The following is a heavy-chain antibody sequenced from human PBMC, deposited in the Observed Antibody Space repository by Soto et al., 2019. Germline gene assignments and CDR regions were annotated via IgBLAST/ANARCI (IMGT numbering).Heavy chain of an antibody. CDR3: AKDCSATMVRGVSGMDV. V-gene: IGHV3-30*18. D-gene: IGHD3-10*01. CDR2: ISYDGSNK. Sequence: GGCMRLASAACRFTFSIYGMDWVRDAPGKGLEWVAVISYDGSNKYYADSVKGRFTISRDNSKNTLYLQMNSLRAEDTAVYYCAKDCSATMVRGVSGMDVWGQGITVTVSS. CDR1: RFTFSIYG. J-gene: IGHJ6*02.